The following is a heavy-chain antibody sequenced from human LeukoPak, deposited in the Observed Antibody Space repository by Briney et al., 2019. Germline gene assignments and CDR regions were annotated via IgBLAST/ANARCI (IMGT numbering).Heavy chain of an antibody. Sequence: SETLSLTCAVYGGSFSGYYWSWIRQPPGKGLEWIGEINHSGSTNYNPSLKSRVTISVDTSKNQFSLRLNSVTTADAAVYYCARMGAIAGASANVDFWGQGTLVTVSS. D-gene: IGHD4/OR15-4a*01. J-gene: IGHJ4*02. CDR3: ARMGAIAGASANVDF. CDR2: INHSGST. CDR1: GGSFSGYY. V-gene: IGHV4-34*01.